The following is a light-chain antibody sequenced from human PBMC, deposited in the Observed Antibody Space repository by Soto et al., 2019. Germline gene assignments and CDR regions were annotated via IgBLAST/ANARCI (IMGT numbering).Light chain of an antibody. Sequence: EIVLTQSPATLSLSPVERATLSCRPSQGVYSSIAWYQQKPGQAPTLLIYHTSTRATGIPPRSSGGRSGTDFTLTISRLQPEDFATYYCHYRNARPPITFGPGTRLEIK. V-gene: IGKV3-11*01. J-gene: IGKJ5*01. CDR1: QGVYSS. CDR2: HTS. CDR3: HYRNARPPIT.